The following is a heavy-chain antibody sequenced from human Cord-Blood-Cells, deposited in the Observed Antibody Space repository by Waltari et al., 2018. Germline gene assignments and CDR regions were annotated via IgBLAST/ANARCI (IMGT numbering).Heavy chain of an antibody. D-gene: IGHD3-16*01. CDR3: ARATGWGTYAFDS. Sequence: QVQLVQSGAEVKKPGSSVKVSCKASGGTFSSYAISWVRQAPGQGLEWMGRIIPILGIADYAQWFQGRVTITADKSTSTAYMELSSLRAEDTAVYYWARATGWGTYAFDSWGQGTMVTVSS. J-gene: IGHJ3*02. CDR1: GGTFSSYA. CDR2: IIPILGIA. V-gene: IGHV1-69*09.